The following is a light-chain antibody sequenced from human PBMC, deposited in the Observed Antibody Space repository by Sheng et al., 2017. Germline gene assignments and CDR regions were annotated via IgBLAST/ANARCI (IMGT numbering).Light chain of an antibody. V-gene: IGKV1-NL1*01. J-gene: IGKJ2*03. CDR1: QGISNS. CDR3: QQYNNWPPYS. CDR2: GAS. Sequence: DIQMTQSPSSLSASVGDRGTITCRASQGISNSLAWYQQKPGKAPKLLLYGASRLASGVPPRFSGSGSGTVYTLTITSLQSEDSAVYYCQQYNNWPPYSFGQGTKLEIK.